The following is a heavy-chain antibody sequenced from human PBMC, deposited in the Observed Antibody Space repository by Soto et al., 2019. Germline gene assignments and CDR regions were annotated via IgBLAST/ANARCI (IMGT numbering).Heavy chain of an antibody. Sequence: ASVKVSCKASGYTFTSYAMHWVRQAPGQRLEWMGWINADNGNTKYTQKFQGRVAMTRDKSKSTAYMELTSLTSEDTAVYYCAKTLSGYFNFYFYYMDVWGTGTTVTVSS. CDR1: GYTFTSYA. CDR2: INADNGNT. V-gene: IGHV1-3*01. D-gene: IGHD3-9*01. J-gene: IGHJ6*03. CDR3: AKTLSGYFNFYFYYMDV.